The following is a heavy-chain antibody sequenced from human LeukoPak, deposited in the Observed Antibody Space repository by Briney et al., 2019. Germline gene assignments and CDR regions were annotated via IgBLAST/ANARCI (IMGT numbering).Heavy chain of an antibody. V-gene: IGHV3-23*01. CDR1: GFTFSSYA. CDR3: AKGMGGATDFDY. Sequence: HPGGSLRLSCAASGFTFSSYAMSWVRQAPGKGLEWVSAISGSGGSTYYADSVKGRFTISRDNSKNTLYLQMNSLRAEDTAVYYCAKGMGGATDFDYWGQGTLVTVSS. J-gene: IGHJ4*02. CDR2: ISGSGGST. D-gene: IGHD5-12*01.